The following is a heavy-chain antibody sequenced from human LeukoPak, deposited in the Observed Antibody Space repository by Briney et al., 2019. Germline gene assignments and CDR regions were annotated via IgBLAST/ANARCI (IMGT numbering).Heavy chain of an antibody. J-gene: IGHJ4*02. CDR2: TYYRSKWYN. D-gene: IGHD1-7*01. CDR3: APNSLPGRLELRSIWVQYFDY. CDR1: GDSVSSNSAA. Sequence: SQTLSLTCAISGDSVSSNSAAWNWIRQSPSRGLEWLGRTYYRSKWYNDYAVSVKSRITINPDTSKNQFSLQLNSVTPEDTAGYYFAPNSLPGRLELRSIWVQYFDYWGQGTLVTVSS. V-gene: IGHV6-1*01.